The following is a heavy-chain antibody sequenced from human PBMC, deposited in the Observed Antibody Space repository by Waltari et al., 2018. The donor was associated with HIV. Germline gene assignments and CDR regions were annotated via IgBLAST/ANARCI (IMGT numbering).Heavy chain of an antibody. V-gene: IGHV4-61*02. CDR1: GGSISSGSYY. CDR3: ARDGYKDFFDY. CDR2: IYTSGST. D-gene: IGHD5-12*01. Sequence: QVQLQESGPGLVKPSQTLSLTCTVSGGSISSGSYYWSWIRQPAGKGLEWIGRIYTSGSTNYNPSLKSRVTISVDTSKNQFSLKLSSVTAADTAVYYCARDGYKDFFDYWGQGTLVTVSS. J-gene: IGHJ4*02.